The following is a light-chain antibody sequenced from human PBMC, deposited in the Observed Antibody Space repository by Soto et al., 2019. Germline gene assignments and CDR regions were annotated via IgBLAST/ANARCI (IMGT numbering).Light chain of an antibody. Sequence: DIQMTQSPSTLSGSVGDRVTITCRASQTISSWLAWYQQKPGKAPKLLIYKASTLKSGVPSRFSGSGSGTEFTLTISSLQAGEFATYYCQNYNSYSEAFGQGTKVELK. V-gene: IGKV1-5*03. CDR3: QNYNSYSEA. CDR1: QTISSW. CDR2: KAS. J-gene: IGKJ1*01.